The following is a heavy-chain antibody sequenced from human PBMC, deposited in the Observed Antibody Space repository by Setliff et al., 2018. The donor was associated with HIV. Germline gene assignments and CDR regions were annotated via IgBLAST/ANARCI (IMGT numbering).Heavy chain of an antibody. V-gene: IGHV3-23*01. CDR1: GFTFSTYA. CDR2: ITSSGGTT. D-gene: IGHD2-8*01. J-gene: IGHJ3*02. Sequence: GGSLRLSCAASGFTFSTYAMSWVRQAPGKGLEWVSAITSSGGTTYYADSVKGRFTISRDNSKNTLYLQMNSLRAEDTAVYYCARGPSRLMVYGVPRGAFDIWGQGTKVTVSS. CDR3: ARGPSRLMVYGVPRGAFDI.